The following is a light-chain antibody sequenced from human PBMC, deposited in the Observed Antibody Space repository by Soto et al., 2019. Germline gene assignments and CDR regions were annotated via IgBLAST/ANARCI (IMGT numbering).Light chain of an antibody. CDR2: AAS. CDR3: XKYNNAPWT. CDR1: QGISNY. V-gene: IGKV1-27*01. J-gene: IGKJ1*01. Sequence: DIQMTQSPSSLSASVGDRVTITCRASQGISNYLAWYQQKPGKVPKLLIYAASTLQSGVPSRFXXXXXXXXXXXXXXXXXPEDVATYXXXKYNNAPWTFGQGTKVEIK.